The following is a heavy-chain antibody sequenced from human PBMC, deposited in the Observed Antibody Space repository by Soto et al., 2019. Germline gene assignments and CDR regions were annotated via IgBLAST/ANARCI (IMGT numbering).Heavy chain of an antibody. J-gene: IGHJ6*02. D-gene: IGHD5-12*01. CDR1: GFTFSSYG. V-gene: IGHV3-30*18. CDR3: AKDQGDGYPNYYYYGMDV. Sequence: QVQLVESGGGVVQPGRSLRLSCAASGFTFSSYGMHWVRQAPGKGLEWVAVISYDGSNKYYADSVKGRFTISRDNSKNTLYLQMNSLRAEDTAVYYCAKDQGDGYPNYYYYGMDVWGQGTTVTVSS. CDR2: ISYDGSNK.